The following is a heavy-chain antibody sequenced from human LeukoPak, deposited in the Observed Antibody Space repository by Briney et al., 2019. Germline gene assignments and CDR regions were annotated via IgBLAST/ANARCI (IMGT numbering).Heavy chain of an antibody. V-gene: IGHV4-59*12. CDR2: ISYSGST. CDR1: GGSISSYY. J-gene: IGHJ4*02. D-gene: IGHD5-18*01. Sequence: SETLSLTCTVSGGSISSYYWSWIRQPPGKGLEWIGYISYSGSTNFNPSLKSRVTISVDTSKNQFSLKLSSVTAADTAVYYCARVSARSGYSYGYDYFDYWGQGTLVTVSS. CDR3: ARVSARSGYSYGYDYFDY.